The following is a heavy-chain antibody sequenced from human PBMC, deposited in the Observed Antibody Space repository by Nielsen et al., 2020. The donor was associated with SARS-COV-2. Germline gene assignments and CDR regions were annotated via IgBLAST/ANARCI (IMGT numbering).Heavy chain of an antibody. J-gene: IGHJ6*03. CDR3: ARDKGGEYYDFWSGYSNYYYYMDV. CDR2: MNPNSGNT. V-gene: IGHV1-46*01. Sequence: WVRQAPGQGLEWMGWMNPNSGNTSYAQKFQGRVTMTRDTSTSTVYMELSSLRSEDTAVYYCARDKGGEYYDFWSGYSNYYYYMDVWGKGTTVTVSS. D-gene: IGHD3-3*01.